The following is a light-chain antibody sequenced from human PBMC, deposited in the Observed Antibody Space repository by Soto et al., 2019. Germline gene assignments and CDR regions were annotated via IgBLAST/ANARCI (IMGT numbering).Light chain of an antibody. CDR2: DAS. CDR1: QSVSSY. CDR3: QQRGSWPPT. Sequence: EIVLTQSPATLSLSPGERATLSCRASQSVSSYLALYQQKPGQAPRLLIYDASNRATGIPARFSGSGSGTDFTLTISSLEPEDFGVYYCQQRGSWPPTFGQGTRLEIK. V-gene: IGKV3-11*01. J-gene: IGKJ5*01.